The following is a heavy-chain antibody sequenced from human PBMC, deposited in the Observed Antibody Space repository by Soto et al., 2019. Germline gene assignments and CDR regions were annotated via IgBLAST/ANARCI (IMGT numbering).Heavy chain of an antibody. CDR2: VSWDDDK. CDR1: GFSLNTRDVG. V-gene: IGHV2-5*02. Sequence: QITLNESGPALVKPTQTLTLTCTFSGFSLNTRDVGVGWISQPPGKALEWLGVVSWDDDKTYSPSLKSRLTITKDTPKNQVVLRMTKMDPVDTATYYCAHCRGGVASFWGQGTLVTVSS. CDR3: AHCRGGVASF. D-gene: IGHD3-16*01. J-gene: IGHJ4*02.